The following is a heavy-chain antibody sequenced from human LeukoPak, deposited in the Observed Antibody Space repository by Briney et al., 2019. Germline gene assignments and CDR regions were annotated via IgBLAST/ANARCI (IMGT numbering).Heavy chain of an antibody. D-gene: IGHD5-12*01. J-gene: IGHJ4*02. CDR3: ARTSHNNGGYVHY. CDR2: SYHSGST. V-gene: IGHV4-4*02. CDR1: GGSISSSNW. Sequence: KASETLSLTCAVSGGSISSSNWWSWVRQPPGKGLEWIGESYHSGSTNYNPSLKSRVTISVDKSKNQFSLKLSSVTAADTAVYYRARTSHNNGGYVHYWGQGTLVTVSS.